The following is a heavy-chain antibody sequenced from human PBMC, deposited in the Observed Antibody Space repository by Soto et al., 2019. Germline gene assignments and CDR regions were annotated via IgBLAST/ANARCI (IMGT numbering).Heavy chain of an antibody. CDR1: GGSINSDDSF. Sequence: SETLSLTCSVSGGSINSDDSFWGWVRQSPGKGLEWIGSLYYGGSTFYNPALRSRVTISLYTSKNQFSLKLTSVTAADTAIYYSARQLPVGATSWFDPWGQGTLVTVSS. V-gene: IGHV4-39*01. D-gene: IGHD1-26*01. CDR3: ARQLPVGATSWFDP. J-gene: IGHJ5*02. CDR2: LYYGGST.